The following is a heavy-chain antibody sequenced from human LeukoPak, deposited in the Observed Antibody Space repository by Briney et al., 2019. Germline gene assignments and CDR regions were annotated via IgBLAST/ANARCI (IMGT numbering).Heavy chain of an antibody. D-gene: IGHD3-22*01. CDR2: IYYSGST. J-gene: IGHJ4*02. CDR1: GGSISSYY. Sequence: ASETLSLTCTVSGGSISSYYWSWIRQPPGKGLEWIGYIYYSGSTNYNPSLKSRVTMSVDTSKNQFSLKLSSVTAADTAVYYCARGDSSGYYLWDYWGQGTLVTVSS. V-gene: IGHV4-59*12. CDR3: ARGDSSGYYLWDY.